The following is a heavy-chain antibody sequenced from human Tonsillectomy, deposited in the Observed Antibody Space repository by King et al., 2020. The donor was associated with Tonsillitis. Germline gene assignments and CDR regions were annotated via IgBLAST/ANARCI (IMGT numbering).Heavy chain of an antibody. CDR3: ARVYSSGWYRDYFDY. Sequence: VQLVESGGGLVQPGGSLRLSCAASGFTFSSYSMNWVRQAPGKGLEWVSYISSISGTIHYADSVKGRFTISRDNAKNSLYLQMNSLRAEDTAVYYCARVYSSGWYRDYFDYWGQGTLVTVSS. CDR1: GFTFSSYS. V-gene: IGHV3-48*01. J-gene: IGHJ4*02. CDR2: ISSISGTI. D-gene: IGHD6-19*01.